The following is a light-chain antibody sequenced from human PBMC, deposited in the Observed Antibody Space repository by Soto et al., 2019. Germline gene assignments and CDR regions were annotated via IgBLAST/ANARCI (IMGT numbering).Light chain of an antibody. CDR2: DAS. Sequence: DIQMTQSPSAMSASLGDRVTFTCRASQGIRHYLAWFQQKPGEAPKRLIYDASTLQSGVPSRFSGSGSGTEFTLTISNLQPEDLATYYCLQYNTYPYIFGQGTKLEIQ. J-gene: IGKJ2*01. CDR1: QGIRHY. V-gene: IGKV1-17*03. CDR3: LQYNTYPYI.